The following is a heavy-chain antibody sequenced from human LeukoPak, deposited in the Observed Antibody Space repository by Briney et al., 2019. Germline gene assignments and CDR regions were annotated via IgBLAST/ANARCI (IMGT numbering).Heavy chain of an antibody. CDR2: INHSGSA. J-gene: IGHJ4*02. D-gene: IGHD2-2*02. CDR1: GGSISSYY. CDR3: ARGTYTRDGPYY. Sequence: SETLSLTCTVSGGSISSYYWTWIRQPPGKGLEWIGEINHSGSANYNPSLKSRVTMSVDTSKNQFSLRLNSVIAADTAVYYCARGTYTRDGPYYWGQGALVTVSS. V-gene: IGHV4-34*01.